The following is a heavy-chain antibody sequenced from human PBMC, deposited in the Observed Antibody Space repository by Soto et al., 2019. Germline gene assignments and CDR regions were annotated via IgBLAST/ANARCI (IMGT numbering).Heavy chain of an antibody. CDR1: GYTFTGHH. CDR2: INPISGGT. J-gene: IGHJ4*02. Sequence: GASVKVSCKTSGYTFTGHHIHWVRQAPGQGLEWMGWINPISGGTKYREKFQGRVSITRDKSSSTAYMELSSLTSDDSAVYYCAKDGRHCSGGSYPQGHWGQGTLVTVSS. CDR3: AKDGRHCSGGSYPQGH. D-gene: IGHD2-15*01. V-gene: IGHV1-2*02.